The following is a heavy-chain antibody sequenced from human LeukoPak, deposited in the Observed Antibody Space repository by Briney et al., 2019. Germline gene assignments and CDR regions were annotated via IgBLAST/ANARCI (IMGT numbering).Heavy chain of an antibody. D-gene: IGHD3-9*01. J-gene: IGHJ5*02. CDR3: VRDLHYDILTGYYIRWFDP. CDR2: IYHSGST. Sequence: SSETLSLTCAVSGVSISSGGYYWGWLRPPPGKGLEWIGSIYHSGSTYYNPSLKSRVTISVGTSKNQFSLKLISVTAADTAMYFCVRDLHYDILTGYYIRWFDPWGQGTLVTVSS. CDR1: GVSISSGGYY. V-gene: IGHV4-39*07.